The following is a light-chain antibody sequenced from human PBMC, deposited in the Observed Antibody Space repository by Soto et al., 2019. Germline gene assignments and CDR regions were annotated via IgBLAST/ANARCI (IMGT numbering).Light chain of an antibody. Sequence: DIQLTQSPSFLSASVVDRVTITCRASQGISSHLAWYQQKPGKAPKLLIYAASTLQSGVPPRFGGSGSGTDFTLTISSLQPEDFATYYCQQLIAYPITFGQGTRLEIK. V-gene: IGKV1-9*01. CDR1: QGISSH. CDR3: QQLIAYPIT. CDR2: AAS. J-gene: IGKJ5*01.